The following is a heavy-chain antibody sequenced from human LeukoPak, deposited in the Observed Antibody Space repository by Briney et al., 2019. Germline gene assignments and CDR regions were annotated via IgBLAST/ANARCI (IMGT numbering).Heavy chain of an antibody. J-gene: IGHJ4*02. V-gene: IGHV1-69*05. CDR1: GGTFSSYA. CDR2: IIPIFGTA. Sequence: GASVKVSCKASGGTFSSYAISWVRQAPGQGLEWMGGIIPIFGTANYAQKFQGRVTITTDESTTTAYMELSSLRSEDTAVYYCARGYCSGGSCLYYFDYWGQGTLVTVSS. D-gene: IGHD2-15*01. CDR3: ARGYCSGGSCLYYFDY.